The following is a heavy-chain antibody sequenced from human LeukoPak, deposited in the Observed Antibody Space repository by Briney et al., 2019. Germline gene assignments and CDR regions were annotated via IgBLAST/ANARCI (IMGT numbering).Heavy chain of an antibody. CDR2: IKEDGSET. CDR1: GFTFSNYW. V-gene: IGHV3-7*01. D-gene: IGHD6-13*01. J-gene: IGHJ4*02. Sequence: GGSLSLSCAASGFTFSNYWMSWVRQAPGKGLEWLANIKEDGSETDYVDSVKGRFTISTDNARNSLYLQVNSLRAEDTAVYYCASGRQLGYWGQGTLVTVSS. CDR3: ASGRQLGY.